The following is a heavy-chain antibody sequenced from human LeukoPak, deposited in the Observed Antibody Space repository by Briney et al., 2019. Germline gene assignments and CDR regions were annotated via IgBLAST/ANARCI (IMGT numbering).Heavy chain of an antibody. J-gene: IGHJ6*02. V-gene: IGHV3-21*01. D-gene: IGHD3-22*01. CDR3: ASLYYYDSSGYFPHYYYYGMDV. CDR1: GFTSSSYA. Sequence: PGGSLRLSCAASGFTSSSYALNWVRQAPGKGLEWVATVSGSGDRMYHADSVKGRFTISRDNAKNSLYLQMNSLRAEDTAVYYCASLYYYDSSGYFPHYYYYGMDVWGQGTTVTVSS. CDR2: VSGSGDRM.